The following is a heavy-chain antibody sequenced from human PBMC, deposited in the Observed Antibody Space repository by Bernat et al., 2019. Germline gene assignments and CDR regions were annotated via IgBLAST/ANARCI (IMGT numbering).Heavy chain of an antibody. V-gene: IGHV3-48*01. Sequence: EVQLVESGGGVVQPGGSLRLSCAASGFTFSSYSMNWVRQAPGKGLEWVSYISSSSSTIYYADSVKGRFTISRDNAKNSLYLQMNSLRAEDTAVYYCAREEAYYYYGMDVWGQGTTVTVSS. J-gene: IGHJ6*02. CDR2: ISSSSSTI. CDR1: GFTFSSYS. CDR3: AREEAYYYYGMDV.